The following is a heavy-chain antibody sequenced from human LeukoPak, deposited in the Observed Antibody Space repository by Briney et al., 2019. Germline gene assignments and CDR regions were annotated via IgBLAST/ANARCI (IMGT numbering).Heavy chain of an antibody. CDR3: ARLIRATNGMDV. CDR2: IYHSGST. Sequence: SETLSLTCAVSGGSISSGGYSWSWIRQPPGRGLEWIGYIYHSGSTYYNPSLKSRVTISVDRSKNQFSLKLSSVTAADTAVYYCARLIRATNGMDVWGQGTTVTVS. V-gene: IGHV4-30-2*01. J-gene: IGHJ6*02. CDR1: GGSISSGGYS. D-gene: IGHD1-26*01.